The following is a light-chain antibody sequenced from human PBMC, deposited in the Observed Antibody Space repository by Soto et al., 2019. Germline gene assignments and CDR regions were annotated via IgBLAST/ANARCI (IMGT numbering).Light chain of an antibody. V-gene: IGLV1-40*01. J-gene: IGLJ1*01. Sequence: QSVLTQPPSVSGAPGQRVTISCTGSSSNIGAGYDVHWYQQLPGTAPKLLIYGNSNRPSGVPDRFSCSKSGTSASLAITGLQAEDEADYYCQSDDSSRRAYVFGTGTKVTVL. CDR3: QSDDSSRRAYV. CDR2: GNS. CDR1: SSNIGAGYD.